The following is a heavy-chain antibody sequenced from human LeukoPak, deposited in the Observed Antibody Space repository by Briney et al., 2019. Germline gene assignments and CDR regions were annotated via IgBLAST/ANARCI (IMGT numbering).Heavy chain of an antibody. D-gene: IGHD2-2*01. Sequence: GGSLRLSCAASGFTFSSHGMHWVRQAPGKGLEWVAFIRYDGSNKYYADSVKGRFTISRDNSKNTLYLQMNSLRAEDTAVYYCAKDPCSSTSCHLDYWGQGTLVTVSS. CDR1: GFTFSSHG. V-gene: IGHV3-30*02. CDR3: AKDPCSSTSCHLDY. J-gene: IGHJ4*02. CDR2: IRYDGSNK.